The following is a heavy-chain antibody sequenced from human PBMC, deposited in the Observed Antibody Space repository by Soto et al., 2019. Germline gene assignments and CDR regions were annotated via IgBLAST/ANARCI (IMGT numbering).Heavy chain of an antibody. Sequence: SATLSLTCAVYGGSFSGHYWSCLSQPPGKGLEGIGDSNHSGSTNENPSLKGRVTISVDTSKNQFSLKLRSVTAADTAVYYCARGITMIEAIQGDAPAKYYFDSWGQGSLVT. J-gene: IGHJ4*02. CDR3: ARGITMIEAIQGDAPAKYYFDS. D-gene: IGHD3-22*01. CDR1: GGSFSGHY. V-gene: IGHV4-34*01. CDR2: SNHSGST.